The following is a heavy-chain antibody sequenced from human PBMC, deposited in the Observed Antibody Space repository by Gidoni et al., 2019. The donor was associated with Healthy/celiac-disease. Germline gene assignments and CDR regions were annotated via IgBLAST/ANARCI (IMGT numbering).Heavy chain of an antibody. D-gene: IGHD5-18*01. Sequence: EVQLLESGGGLVQPGGSLRLSCAASGFTFSSYAMSWVRQAPGKGLEWVSAISGSGGSTYYADSVKGRFTISRDNSKNTLYLQMNSLRAEDTAVYYCAKVPGDSGYSYGPSDYWGQGTLVTVSS. CDR2: ISGSGGST. J-gene: IGHJ4*02. CDR1: GFTFSSYA. CDR3: AKVPGDSGYSYGPSDY. V-gene: IGHV3-23*01.